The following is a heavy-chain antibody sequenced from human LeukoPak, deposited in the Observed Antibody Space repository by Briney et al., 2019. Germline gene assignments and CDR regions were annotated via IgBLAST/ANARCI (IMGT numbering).Heavy chain of an antibody. CDR3: ARDSGDSSSWYVSAGNFDY. J-gene: IGHJ4*02. V-gene: IGHV3-7*01. Sequence: PGGSLRLSCAASGFTFSSYWMSWVRQAPGKGLEWVANIKQDGSEKYYVDSVKGRFTISRDNAKNSLYLQMNSLRAEDTAVHYCARDSGDSSSWYVSAGNFDYWGQGTLVTVSS. CDR1: GFTFSSYW. D-gene: IGHD6-13*01. CDR2: IKQDGSEK.